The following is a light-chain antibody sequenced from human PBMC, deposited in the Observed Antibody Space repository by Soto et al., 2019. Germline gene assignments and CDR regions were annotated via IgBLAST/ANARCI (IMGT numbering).Light chain of an antibody. J-gene: IGKJ4*01. CDR2: DAS. Sequence: DIQMTQSPSYLSASVGDRVTITCRASQSIARFLTWYQQKPGKAPKLLVSDASTLQSGVPSRFSGSGSGTDFTLTINTLQPEDFATYSCQQSYSAPLSFGGGTKVEV. V-gene: IGKV1-39*01. CDR3: QQSYSAPLS. CDR1: QSIARF.